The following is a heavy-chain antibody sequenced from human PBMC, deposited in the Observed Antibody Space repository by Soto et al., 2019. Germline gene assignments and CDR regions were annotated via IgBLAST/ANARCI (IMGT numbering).Heavy chain of an antibody. CDR2: IYYSGST. V-gene: IGHV4-59*08. Sequence: TSEILSLTCTVSGGSISSYYWSWIRQPPGKGLEWIGYIYYSGSTNYNPSLKSRATISVDTSKNQFSLKLSSVTAADTDVYYCARRYGGNLDYWGQGTLVNVSS. CDR1: GGSISSYY. J-gene: IGHJ4*02. D-gene: IGHD1-26*01. CDR3: ARRYGGNLDY.